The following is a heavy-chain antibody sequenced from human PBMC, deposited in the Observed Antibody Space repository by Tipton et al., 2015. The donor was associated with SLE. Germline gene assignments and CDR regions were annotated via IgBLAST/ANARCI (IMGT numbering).Heavy chain of an antibody. D-gene: IGHD5-24*01. Sequence: LRLSCSVFGYSITSYYWRWFRQATGRGLEWIGRFYSSGSANYNPALISRVSMSVDISKNQFFLTLRSVTAADTAVYFCARGDVDWGQGTLVTVSS. J-gene: IGHJ4*02. CDR1: GYSITSYY. CDR3: ARGDVD. V-gene: IGHV4-4*07. CDR2: FYSSGSA.